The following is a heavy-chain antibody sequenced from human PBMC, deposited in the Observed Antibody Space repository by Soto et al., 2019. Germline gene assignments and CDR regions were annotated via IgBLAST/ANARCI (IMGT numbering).Heavy chain of an antibody. J-gene: IGHJ4*02. Sequence: PGGSLRLSCAASGFTFCSYAMSWVRQAPEKGLEWVSSISSSGGSTYNADSVRGRLIISRDNSKNTLYLQMNSLRAEDTAVYYCATLITMAASRFSYSFDYWGQGTLVTVSS. D-gene: IGHD3-16*01. CDR3: ATLITMAASRFSYSFDY. CDR2: ISSSGGST. V-gene: IGHV3-23*01. CDR1: GFTFCSYA.